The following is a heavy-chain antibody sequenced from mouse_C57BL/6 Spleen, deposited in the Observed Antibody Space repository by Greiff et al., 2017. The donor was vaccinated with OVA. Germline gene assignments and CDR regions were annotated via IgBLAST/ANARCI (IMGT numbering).Heavy chain of an antibody. CDR2: IHPNSGST. CDR1: GYTFTSYW. D-gene: IGHD2-1*01. CDR3: ARKGGIYYVYFDY. J-gene: IGHJ2*01. Sequence: QVQLQQPGAELVKPGASVKLSCKASGYTFTSYWMHWVKQRPGQGLEWIGMIHPNSGSTNYNEKFKSKATLTVDKSSSTAYMQLSSLTSEDSAVYYCARKGGIYYVYFDYWGQGTTLTVSS. V-gene: IGHV1-64*01.